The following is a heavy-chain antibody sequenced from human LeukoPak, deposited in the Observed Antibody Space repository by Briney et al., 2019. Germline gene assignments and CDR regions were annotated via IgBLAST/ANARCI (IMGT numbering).Heavy chain of an antibody. CDR3: ARDHNVYCSGGSCPLDY. D-gene: IGHD2-15*01. CDR1: GFTFSSYA. CDR2: ISSSSSYI. J-gene: IGHJ4*02. Sequence: GGSLRLSCAVSGFTFSSYAMNWVRQAPGKGLEWVSSISSSSSYIYYADSVRGRFTISRDNAKNSLYLQMNSLRAEDTAVYYCARDHNVYCSGGSCPLDYWGQGTLVTVSS. V-gene: IGHV3-21*01.